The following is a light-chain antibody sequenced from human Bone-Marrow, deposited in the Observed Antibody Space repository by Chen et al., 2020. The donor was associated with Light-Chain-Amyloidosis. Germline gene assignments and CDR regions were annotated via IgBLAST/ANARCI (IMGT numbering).Light chain of an antibody. CDR2: YAS. J-gene: IGKJ2*03. CDR3: MQVLQTPYS. V-gene: IGKV2-28*01. Sequence: DIVMTQSPLSLPVTPGEPASMSCRSTANLLRIDGNHYLDWYLQRPGQSPQLLIFYASNRASGVPDRFSGGVSGSHFTLRISRVEAEDVGVYYCMQVLQTPYSFGQGTRLDI. CDR1: ANLLRIDGNHY.